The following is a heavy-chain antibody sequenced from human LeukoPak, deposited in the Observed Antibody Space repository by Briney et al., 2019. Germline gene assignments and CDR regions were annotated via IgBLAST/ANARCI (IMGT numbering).Heavy chain of an antibody. D-gene: IGHD6-19*01. V-gene: IGHV3-30*18. CDR1: GFTFSSYW. CDR3: AKNSVWAGQNLDY. Sequence: RPGGSLRLSCAASGFTFSSYWMSWVRQAPGKGLEWVAVISYDGSNKYYADSVKGRFTISRDNSKNTLYLQMNSLRAEDTAVYYCAKNSVWAGQNLDYWGQGTLVTVSS. CDR2: ISYDGSNK. J-gene: IGHJ4*02.